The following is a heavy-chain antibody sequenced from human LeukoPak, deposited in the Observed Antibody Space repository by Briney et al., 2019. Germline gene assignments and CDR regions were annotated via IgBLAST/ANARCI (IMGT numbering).Heavy chain of an antibody. CDR1: GGTFSSYA. CDR2: IIPILGIA. J-gene: IGHJ5*02. Sequence: GSSVKVSCKASGGTFSSYAISWVRQAPGQGLEWMGRIIPILGIANYAQKFQGRVTITADKSTSTAYMELSSLRSEDTAVYCCARLNWFDPWGQGTLVTVSS. V-gene: IGHV1-69*04. CDR3: ARLNWFDP.